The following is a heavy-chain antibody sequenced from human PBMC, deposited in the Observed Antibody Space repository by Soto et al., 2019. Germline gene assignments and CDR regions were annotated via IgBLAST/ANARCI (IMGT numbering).Heavy chain of an antibody. CDR3: ARDYYYDSSGYPGAYYYGMDV. D-gene: IGHD3-22*01. CDR1: GGSFSSYY. J-gene: IGHJ6*02. CDR2: IYYSGST. V-gene: IGHV4-59*01. Sequence: PSETLSLTCSVSGGSFSSYYWSWIRQPPGKGLEWIGYIYYSGSTNYNPSLKSRVAISVDTSKNQVSLKLSSVTAADTAVYYCARDYYYDSSGYPGAYYYGMDVWGQGTTVTVSS.